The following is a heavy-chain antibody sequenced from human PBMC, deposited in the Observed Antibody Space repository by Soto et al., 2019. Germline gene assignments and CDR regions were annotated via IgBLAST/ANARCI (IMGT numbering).Heavy chain of an antibody. D-gene: IGHD1-1*01. V-gene: IGHV1-8*01. J-gene: IGHJ4*02. CDR2: VSPENKNA. Sequence: QVQVIQSRAEVKKPGASVKVSCKTSGYTFTEYDINWVRQAPGQGPEYMGWVSPENKNAGYAPQFRGRVSMTTDTTISTASLEVTNLTYEDTAVYYCEVTTGYWGQGTMVTVSS. CDR3: EVTTGY. CDR1: GYTFTEYD.